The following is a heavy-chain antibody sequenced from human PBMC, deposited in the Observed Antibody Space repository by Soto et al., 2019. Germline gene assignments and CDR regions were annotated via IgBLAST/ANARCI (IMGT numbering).Heavy chain of an antibody. V-gene: IGHV4-34*01. CDR1: GESFSGYS. CDR3: ARGKAPMVYARSYYLDV. D-gene: IGHD2-8*01. CDR2: INHSGST. J-gene: IGHJ6*03. Sequence: SETLSLTCAVYGESFSGYSWNWIRQPPGKGLEWIGEINHSGSTNYNPSLKSRVSILVDTSKNQFSLKLSSVTAADTAVYYCARGKAPMVYARSYYLDVWGKGTTVTVSS.